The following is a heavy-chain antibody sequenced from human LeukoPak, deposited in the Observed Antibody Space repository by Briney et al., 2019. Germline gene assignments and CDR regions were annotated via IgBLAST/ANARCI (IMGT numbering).Heavy chain of an antibody. J-gene: IGHJ4*02. CDR2: IYYSGST. CDR3: ARGRRADFDY. V-gene: IGHV4-59*01. CDR1: GGSISSYY. Sequence: PSETLSLTCTVSGGSISSYYWSWIRQPPGKGLEWIGYIYYSGSTNYNPSLKSRVTISVDTSKNQFSLKLSSVTAADTAVYYCARGRRADFDYWGQGTLVTVSS.